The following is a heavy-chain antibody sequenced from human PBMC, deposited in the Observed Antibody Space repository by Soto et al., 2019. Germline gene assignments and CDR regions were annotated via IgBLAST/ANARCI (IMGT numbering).Heavy chain of an antibody. CDR1: GCTFSSYA. Sequence: EVQLLEAGGGLVQPGGSLRLSCAASGCTFSSYAMSWVRQAPGKGLEWVSAISGSGGSTYYADSVKGRFTISRDNSKNTLYLQMNSLRAEDTAVYYCAKDGVVLMVYGFDPWGQGTLVTVSS. CDR3: AKDGVVLMVYGFDP. D-gene: IGHD2-8*01. CDR2: ISGSGGST. J-gene: IGHJ5*02. V-gene: IGHV3-23*01.